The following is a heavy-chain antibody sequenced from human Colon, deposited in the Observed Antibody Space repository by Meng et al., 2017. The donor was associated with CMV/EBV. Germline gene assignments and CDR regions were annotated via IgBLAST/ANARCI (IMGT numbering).Heavy chain of an antibody. V-gene: IGHV3-23*01. CDR3: AKSLVDTAMDLDE. D-gene: IGHD5-18*01. CDR1: GFTFSSFA. Sequence: GESLKISCAASGFTFSSFAMTWVRQAPGKGLEWVSTIDSSDRTYYADSVKGRFTISRDNSMNTLHLQMNSLRAEDTAVYYCAKSLVDTAMDLDEWSQETLVTVFS. CDR2: IDSSDRT. J-gene: IGHJ4*02.